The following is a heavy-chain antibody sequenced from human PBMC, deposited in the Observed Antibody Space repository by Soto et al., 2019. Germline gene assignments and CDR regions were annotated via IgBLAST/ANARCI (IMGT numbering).Heavy chain of an antibody. V-gene: IGHV4-31*03. J-gene: IGHJ4*02. CDR3: ARGDYDILTGYLDN. D-gene: IGHD3-9*01. CDR2: IYYSGST. Sequence: SETLSLTCTVSGGSISSGGYYWSWIRQHPGKGLEWIGYIYYSGSTYYNPSLKSRVTISVDTSKNQFSLKLSSVTAADTAVYYCARGDYDILTGYLDNWGQGTLVTVSS. CDR1: GGSISSGGYY.